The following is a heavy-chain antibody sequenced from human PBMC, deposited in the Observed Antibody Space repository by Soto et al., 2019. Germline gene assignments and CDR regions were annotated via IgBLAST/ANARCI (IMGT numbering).Heavy chain of an antibody. V-gene: IGHV3-23*01. CDR2: ISASGVNT. J-gene: IGHJ5*02. CDR1: GFTFSRYA. Sequence: EVQLLESGGDLVQPGGSLRLSCAASGFTFSRYAMNWVRQAPGKGLEWVSAISASGVNTYYADSVKGRFTISRDNSNNTLYLQMDSLRAEDTAVYYCAKASTGTPNWFDPWGQGTLVTASS. CDR3: AKASTGTPNWFDP. D-gene: IGHD1-1*01.